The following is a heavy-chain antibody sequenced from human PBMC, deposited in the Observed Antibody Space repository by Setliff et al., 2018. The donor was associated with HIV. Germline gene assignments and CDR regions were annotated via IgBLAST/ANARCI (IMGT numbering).Heavy chain of an antibody. D-gene: IGHD3-9*01. J-gene: IGHJ6*03. CDR1: GFNFSMYS. Sequence: PGGSLRLSCAASGFNFSMYSMNWVRQAPGKGLEWVSYISSSSSTKYYADSVKGRFTISRDNAKNSLYLHMNTLRADDTAVYYCARGRYYDIFTGYYYSGYYYYMDVWGKGTTVTVSS. V-gene: IGHV3-48*01. CDR3: ARGRYYDIFTGYYYSGYYYYMDV. CDR2: ISSSSSTK.